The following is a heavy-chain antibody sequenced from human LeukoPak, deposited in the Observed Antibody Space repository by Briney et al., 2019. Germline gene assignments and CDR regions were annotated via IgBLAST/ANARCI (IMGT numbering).Heavy chain of an antibody. CDR3: ASIETGDSDY. V-gene: IGHV4-59*01. CDR1: GGSISSYY. J-gene: IGHJ4*02. CDR2: IYYSGST. D-gene: IGHD7-27*01. Sequence: SETLSLTCTVSGGSISSYYWSWIRQPPGKGLEWIGYIYYSGSTNYNPSLKSRVTISVDTSKNQFSLKLSSATAADTAVYYCASIETGDSDYWGQGTLVTVSS.